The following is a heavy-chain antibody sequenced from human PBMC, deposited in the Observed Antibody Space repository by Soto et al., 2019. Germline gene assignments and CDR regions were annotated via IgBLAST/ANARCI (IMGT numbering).Heavy chain of an antibody. CDR1: GGYFSGYI. V-gene: IGHV4-34*01. J-gene: IGHJ4*02. D-gene: IGHD3-22*01. CDR3: ASRAKHDYDSSGPDFDS. CDR2: INHRGST. Sequence: PSETLSLTCDVYGGYFSGYIWTWIRQTPGKGLQWIGQINHRGSTSYNSSLKGRITISIDTSKRQFSLKLSSMTSADTAVYYCASRAKHDYDSSGPDFDSWGQGIQVTVSS.